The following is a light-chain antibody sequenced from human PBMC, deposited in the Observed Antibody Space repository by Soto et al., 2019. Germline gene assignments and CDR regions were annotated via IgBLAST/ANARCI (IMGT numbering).Light chain of an antibody. CDR1: QSVGSN. CDR2: GAS. CDR3: QRYNNWPRT. V-gene: IGKV3-15*01. Sequence: EVVMTQSPATLSVSPGERATLSCRASQSVGSNFAWYQQKPGQAPRLLIYGASTRATDIPGRFSGSGSGTEFTLTISSLQSEDFAVYYCQRYNNWPRTSGQGTKVEIK. J-gene: IGKJ1*01.